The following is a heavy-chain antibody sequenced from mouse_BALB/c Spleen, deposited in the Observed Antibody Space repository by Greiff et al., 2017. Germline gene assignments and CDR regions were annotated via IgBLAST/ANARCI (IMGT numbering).Heavy chain of an antibody. CDR1: GFPFSNYR. V-gene: IGHV6-6*02. D-gene: IGHD1-1*01. CDR2: IRLKSNNNAT. Sequence: EVKLVDSGGGLVQPGGSMKLSCVASGFPFSNYRMNWVRQSPEKGLEWAAEIRLKSNNNATHYAESMKERFTISRDDSKSSVYLQMNNLRAEDTGIYYCTRGYGSKTGNYAMDYWGQGTSVTVSS. J-gene: IGHJ4*01. CDR3: TRGYGSKTGNYAMDY.